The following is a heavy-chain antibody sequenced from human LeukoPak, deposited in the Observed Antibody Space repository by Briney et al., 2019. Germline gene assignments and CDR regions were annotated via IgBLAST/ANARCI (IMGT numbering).Heavy chain of an antibody. CDR3: ARVGYSGSWGWAFDI. Sequence: ASVKVSCKASGYTFTRYYMHWVRQAPGQGLEWMGWINPNSGGTNYAQKFQGRVTMTRDTSISTAYMELSRLRSDDTAVYYCARVGYSGSWGWAFDIWGQGTMVTVSS. V-gene: IGHV1-2*02. CDR2: INPNSGGT. J-gene: IGHJ3*02. CDR1: GYTFTRYY. D-gene: IGHD1-26*01.